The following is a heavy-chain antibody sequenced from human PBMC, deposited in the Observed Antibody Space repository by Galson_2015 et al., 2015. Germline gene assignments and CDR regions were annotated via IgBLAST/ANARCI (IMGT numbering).Heavy chain of an antibody. Sequence: SLRLSCAASGFTFSSSALSWVRQAPGRGLEWVSSISGGGDYTFYADSVKGRFTVSRDNSKSTLYLQMNNLRAEDTAVYYCARGGSYNSQGWFDPWGQGTLVTVSS. D-gene: IGHD3-10*01. CDR2: ISGGGDYT. CDR3: ARGGSYNSQGWFDP. CDR1: GFTFSSSA. V-gene: IGHV3-23*01. J-gene: IGHJ5*02.